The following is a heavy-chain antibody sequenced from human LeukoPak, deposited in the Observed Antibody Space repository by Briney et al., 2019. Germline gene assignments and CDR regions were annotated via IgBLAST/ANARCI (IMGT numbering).Heavy chain of an antibody. Sequence: GGSLRLSCAASGFTFSSYAMSWVRQAPGKGLEWVSAISGSGGSTYYADSVKGRFTISRDNSKNTLYLQMNSLRAEDTAVYYCAKSDLYCSGGSCYSGYYYYYGMDVWGQGTTVTVSS. CDR1: GFTFSSYA. CDR3: AKSDLYCSGGSCYSGYYYYYGMDV. CDR2: ISGSGGST. V-gene: IGHV3-23*01. D-gene: IGHD2-15*01. J-gene: IGHJ6*02.